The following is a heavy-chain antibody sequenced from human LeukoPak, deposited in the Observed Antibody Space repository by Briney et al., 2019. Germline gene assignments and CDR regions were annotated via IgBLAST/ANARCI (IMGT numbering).Heavy chain of an antibody. D-gene: IGHD3-10*01. CDR3: AALEHLAPLMARGVHDIVNYYYYYGMDV. CDR2: IIPIFGTA. V-gene: IGHV1-69*13. J-gene: IGHJ6*02. CDR1: GYTFTSYG. Sequence: EASVKVSCRASGYTFTSYGISWVRQAPGQGLEWMGGIIPIFGTANYAQKFQGRVTITADESTSTAYMELSSLRSEDTAVYYCAALEHLAPLMARGVHDIVNYYYYYGMDVWGQGTTVTVSS.